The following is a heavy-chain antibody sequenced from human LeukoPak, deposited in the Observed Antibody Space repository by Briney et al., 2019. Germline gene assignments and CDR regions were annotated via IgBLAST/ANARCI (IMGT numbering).Heavy chain of an antibody. CDR3: ARVRGDYYMDV. Sequence: GGSLRLSCAASGFIFSSYWMTWVRQAPGKGLEWVANIKQHGSEKYYVDSVKGRFTISRDNAKNSLYLQMNSLRADDTAVYYCARVRGDYYMDVWGKGTTVTVSS. CDR1: GFIFSSYW. J-gene: IGHJ6*03. V-gene: IGHV3-7*01. CDR2: IKQHGSEK. D-gene: IGHD4-17*01.